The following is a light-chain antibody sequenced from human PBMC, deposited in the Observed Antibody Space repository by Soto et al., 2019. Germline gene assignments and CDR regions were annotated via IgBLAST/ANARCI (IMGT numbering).Light chain of an antibody. CDR2: AAF. J-gene: IGKJ1*01. CDR1: HNINGW. CDR3: QQLNTYPRT. V-gene: IGKV1-5*01. Sequence: DIQMTQSPSTLSTSVGDRVTITCRASHNINGWLAWYQQKPGKAPKLLIYAAFSLENGVPSRFSGSGSGTEFTLTISSLQPEDFATYYCQQLNTYPRTFGPGTKVDSK.